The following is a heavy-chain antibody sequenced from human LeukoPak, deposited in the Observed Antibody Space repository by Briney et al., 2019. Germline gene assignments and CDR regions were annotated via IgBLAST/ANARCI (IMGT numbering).Heavy chain of an antibody. CDR1: GGSISSSSYY. V-gene: IGHV4-39*01. CDR3: ARHKSQWLASGWFDP. Sequence: SETLALTCTVSGGSISSSSYYWGWIRQPPGKGLEWIGSIYYSGSTYYNPSLKSRVTISVDTSKNQFSLKLSSVTAAGTAVYYCARHKSQWLASGWFDPWGQGTLVTVSS. J-gene: IGHJ5*02. D-gene: IGHD6-19*01. CDR2: IYYSGST.